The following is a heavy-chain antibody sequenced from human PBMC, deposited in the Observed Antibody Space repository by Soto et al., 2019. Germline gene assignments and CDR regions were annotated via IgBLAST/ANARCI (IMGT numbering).Heavy chain of an antibody. D-gene: IGHD2-15*01. CDR1: GYSFTSYG. CDR2: ISAYDGNT. J-gene: IGHJ6*02. V-gene: IGHV1-18*01. Sequence: XSGKVSCKASGYSFTSYGIIWVRQAPGQGLEWMGWISAYDGNTNYAQKLQCRVTMTTDTSTSTAYMELRSLRSDDTAVYYCEKSSPYYYYGMDVWGQGTTVTVSS. CDR3: EKSSPYYYYGMDV.